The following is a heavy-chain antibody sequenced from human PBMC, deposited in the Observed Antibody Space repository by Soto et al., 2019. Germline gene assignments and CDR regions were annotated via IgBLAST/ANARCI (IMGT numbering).Heavy chain of an antibody. V-gene: IGHV1-69*13. J-gene: IGHJ6*02. D-gene: IGHD3-10*01. CDR1: GGTLSDYA. Sequence: GASVKVSCKASGGTLSDYAVSWVRQARGQGLEWMGGIMPTVDSANYAQKFQGRLTITADESTSTANMELSSLTSDDTAIYYCAVAAVREILTEQSSGMAVWGQGTTVTVSS. CDR2: IMPTVDSA. CDR3: AVAAVREILTEQSSGMAV.